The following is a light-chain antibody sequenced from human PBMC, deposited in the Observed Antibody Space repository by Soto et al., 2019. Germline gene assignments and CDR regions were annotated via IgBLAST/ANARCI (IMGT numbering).Light chain of an antibody. Sequence: EIVLTQSPATLSLSPGERATLSCRASQSVTTFLAWYQQKPDQAPRLLIYDASTRATGIPARFSGSGSGTDFTLTISSLEPEDSAVYYCQQRHMWPITFGQGTRLEIK. V-gene: IGKV3-11*01. CDR2: DAS. CDR1: QSVTTF. CDR3: QQRHMWPIT. J-gene: IGKJ5*01.